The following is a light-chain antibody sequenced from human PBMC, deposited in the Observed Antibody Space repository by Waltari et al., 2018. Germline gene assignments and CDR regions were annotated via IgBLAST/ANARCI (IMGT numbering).Light chain of an antibody. CDR3: AAWDDRLDSYV. Sequence: QSVLTQAPSASGTPGRGVTVPCSGSDSTIGANSVTWYQHVPGAAPKVLIYRSNQRPSGAPDRFSGSKSGTSASLAISGLRSEDEADYYCAAWDDRLDSYVFGTGTRVTVL. CDR1: DSTIGANS. CDR2: RSN. V-gene: IGLV1-44*01. J-gene: IGLJ1*01.